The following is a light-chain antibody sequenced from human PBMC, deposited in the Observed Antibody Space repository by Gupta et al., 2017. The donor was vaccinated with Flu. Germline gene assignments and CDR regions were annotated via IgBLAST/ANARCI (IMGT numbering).Light chain of an antibody. Sequence: SSSNVGYNFVSWYQQLQGAAPKLLIYDNNKRPSGIPGRISGSKSGTSATLALTGLQTGDEAIYFCAAWDSTLSAGVFGGGTRLTVL. CDR1: SSNVGYNF. V-gene: IGLV1-51*01. J-gene: IGLJ3*02. CDR2: DNN. CDR3: AAWDSTLSAGV.